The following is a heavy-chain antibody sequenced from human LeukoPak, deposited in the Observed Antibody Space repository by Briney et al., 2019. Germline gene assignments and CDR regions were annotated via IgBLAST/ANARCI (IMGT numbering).Heavy chain of an antibody. Sequence: SQTLSLTCAISGDSFSSNTAGRSWIRQSPSRGIEWLGTTNNRTKGYIEYAVPVKGRININPDTSKTQSSLQRNSVTPEDTAVYYCARGGLVRGAMSPTLGFDSWGQGTLVSVSS. CDR2: TNNRTKGYI. D-gene: IGHD3-10*01. V-gene: IGHV6-1*01. CDR3: ARGGLVRGAMSPTLGFDS. J-gene: IGHJ5*01. CDR1: GDSFSSNTAG.